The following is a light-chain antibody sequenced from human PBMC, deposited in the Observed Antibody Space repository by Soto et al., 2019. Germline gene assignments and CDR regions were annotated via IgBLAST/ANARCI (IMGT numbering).Light chain of an antibody. J-gene: IGLJ2*01. CDR3: SSYTRSSTVV. CDR1: SSDVGGYNY. Sequence: QSALTQPASVSGSPGQSITISCTGTSSDVGGYNYVSWYQQDPGKAPKLMIYDVSNRPSGVSNRFSGSKSGNTASLTISGLQAEDEADYYCSSYTRSSTVVFGGGTKLTVL. CDR2: DVS. V-gene: IGLV2-14*01.